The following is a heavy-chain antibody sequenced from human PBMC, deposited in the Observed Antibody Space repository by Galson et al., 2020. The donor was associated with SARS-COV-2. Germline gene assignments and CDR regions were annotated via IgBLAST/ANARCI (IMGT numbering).Heavy chain of an antibody. J-gene: IGHJ3*01. D-gene: IGHD3-16*02. Sequence: SVKVSCKASGGSFNDYAINWVRQAPGQGLEWMGRFIPVFDKANYAQKFQGRITITADDSTSTAYLELSSLRSEDTAVYYCATYAGVIITAAFGVWGRGTLVTVSS. CDR2: FIPVFDKA. V-gene: IGHV1-69*13. CDR1: GGSFNDYA. CDR3: ATYAGVIITAAFGV.